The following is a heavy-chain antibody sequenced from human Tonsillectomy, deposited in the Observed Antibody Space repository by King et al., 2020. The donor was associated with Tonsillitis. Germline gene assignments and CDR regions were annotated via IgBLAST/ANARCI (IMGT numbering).Heavy chain of an antibody. J-gene: IGHJ4*02. V-gene: IGHV3-30*04. D-gene: IGHD3-10*01. CDR1: GFTFSSYA. CDR3: AKDKGPGGGRGNDY. CDR2: TSYDGTSE. Sequence: VQLVESGGGVVQPGGSLRLSCVASGFTFSSYAMHWVRQAPGKGLEWVTITSYDGTSEYYADSVEGRFTISRDNSKSTLFLQMNPLRPEDTAVYYCAKDKGPGGGRGNDYWGQGTLVTVSS.